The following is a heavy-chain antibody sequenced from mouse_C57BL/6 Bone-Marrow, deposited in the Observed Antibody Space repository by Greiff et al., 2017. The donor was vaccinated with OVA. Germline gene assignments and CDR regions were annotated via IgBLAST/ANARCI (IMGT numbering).Heavy chain of an antibody. Sequence: VQLQQSGPELVKPGASVTISCKASGYAFSSSWMNWVKQRPGQGLEWIGRIYPGDGDPNYNGKFKGKATLTADKSSRTAYMQLSSLTSEDSAVYFCARHEDGYYASYFDYWGQGTTLTVSS. CDR3: ARHEDGYYASYFDY. CDR2: IYPGDGDP. J-gene: IGHJ2*01. CDR1: GYAFSSSW. D-gene: IGHD2-3*01. V-gene: IGHV1-82*01.